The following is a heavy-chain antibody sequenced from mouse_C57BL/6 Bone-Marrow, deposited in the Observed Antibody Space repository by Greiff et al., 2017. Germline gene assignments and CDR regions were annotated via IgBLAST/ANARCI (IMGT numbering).Heavy chain of an antibody. CDR2: ISNGGGST. Sequence: EVMLVESGGGLVQPGGSLKLSCAASEFTFSDCYMYWVRQTPENRLEWVAYISNGGGSTYYPDTVKGRVTISRDTSKTTRYLQMSRLTSEDTALYYGARPCLSYAMDYGGQGTAATVSS. CDR3: ARPCLSYAMDY. CDR1: EFTFSDCY. V-gene: IGHV5-12*01. J-gene: IGHJ4*01.